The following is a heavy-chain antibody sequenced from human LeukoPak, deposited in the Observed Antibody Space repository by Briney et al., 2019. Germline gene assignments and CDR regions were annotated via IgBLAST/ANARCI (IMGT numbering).Heavy chain of an antibody. CDR1: GFTFSSYG. Sequence: PGRSLRLSCAASGFTFSSYGMHWVRQAPGKGLEWVAVISYDGSNKYYADSVKGRFTISRDNSKNTLYLQMNSLRAEDTAVYYCARDLVAAAGTVPDYWGQGTLVTVSS. D-gene: IGHD6-13*01. CDR2: ISYDGSNK. CDR3: ARDLVAAAGTVPDY. J-gene: IGHJ4*02. V-gene: IGHV3-30*03.